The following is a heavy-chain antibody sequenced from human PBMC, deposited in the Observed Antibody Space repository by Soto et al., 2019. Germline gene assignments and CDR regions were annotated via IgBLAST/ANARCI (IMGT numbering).Heavy chain of an antibody. V-gene: IGHV3-66*01. CDR2: IPSGGPT. J-gene: IGHJ6*04. D-gene: IGHD2-15*01. CDR3: ARDDVLCDGGRCYGVPLDV. Sequence: EVQLVESGGGLVQPGGSLRLSCAASGFTVSSKYMSWVRQAPGKGLEWVSLIPSGGPTYYADSVKGRFTISRDTSENTVHLQMDSLRAEDTAVYYCARDDVLCDGGRCYGVPLDVWGKVTTVTGSS. CDR1: GFTVSSKY.